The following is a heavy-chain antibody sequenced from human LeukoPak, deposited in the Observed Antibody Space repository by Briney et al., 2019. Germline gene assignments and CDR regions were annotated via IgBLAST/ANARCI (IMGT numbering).Heavy chain of an antibody. Sequence: SVKVSCKASVGTFSSYAISWVRQAPGQGLEWMGGIIPIFGTANYAQKFQGRVTITADETTSTAYMELSSLRSEDTAVYYCARSPGVTIHYYYGMDVWGQGTTVTVSS. D-gene: IGHD2-21*01. J-gene: IGHJ6*02. CDR2: IIPIFGTA. CDR1: VGTFSSYA. V-gene: IGHV1-69*13. CDR3: ARSPGVTIHYYYGMDV.